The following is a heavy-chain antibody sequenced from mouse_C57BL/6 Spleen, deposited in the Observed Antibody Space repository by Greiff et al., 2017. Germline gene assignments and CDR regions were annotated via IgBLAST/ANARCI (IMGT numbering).Heavy chain of an antibody. CDR2: IWSDGST. Sequence: VKLVESGPGLVAPSQSLSITCTVSGFSLTSYGVHWVRQPPGKGLEWLVVIWSDGSTTYNSALKSRLSISKDNSKSEGFVKMNSRQADDTAMYDCAREITPVVATGAMDYWGQGTSVTVSS. CDR3: AREITPVVATGAMDY. V-gene: IGHV2-6*03. CDR1: GFSLTSYG. D-gene: IGHD1-1*01. J-gene: IGHJ4*01.